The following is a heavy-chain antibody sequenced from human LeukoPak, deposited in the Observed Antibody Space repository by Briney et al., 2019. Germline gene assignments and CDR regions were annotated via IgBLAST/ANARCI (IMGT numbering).Heavy chain of an antibody. Sequence: GGSLRLSCAAPGFTFSSYWMHWVRQAPGKGLVWVSRINSDGSSTGYADSVKGRFTISRDNAKNTLYLQMNSQRAEDTAVYYCARRCSGGSCYSAFDYWGQGTLVTVSS. CDR3: ARRCSGGSCYSAFDY. CDR2: INSDGSST. CDR1: GFTFSSYW. D-gene: IGHD2-15*01. V-gene: IGHV3-74*01. J-gene: IGHJ4*02.